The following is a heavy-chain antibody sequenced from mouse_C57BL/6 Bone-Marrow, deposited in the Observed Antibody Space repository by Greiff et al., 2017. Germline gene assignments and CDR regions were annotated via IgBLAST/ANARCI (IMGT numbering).Heavy chain of an antibody. Sequence: EVKLMESGEGLVKPGGSLKLSCAASGFTFSSYAMSWVRQTPEKRLEWVAYISSGGDYIYYADTVKGRFTISRDNARNTLYLQMSSLKSEDTAMYYCTRGNYGGFAYWGQGTLVTVSA. CDR1: GFTFSSYA. CDR3: TRGNYGGFAY. V-gene: IGHV5-9-1*02. CDR2: ISSGGDYI. J-gene: IGHJ3*01. D-gene: IGHD2-1*01.